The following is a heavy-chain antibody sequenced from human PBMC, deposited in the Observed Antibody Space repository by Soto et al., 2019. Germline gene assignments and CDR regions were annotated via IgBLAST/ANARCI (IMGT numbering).Heavy chain of an antibody. CDR1: GFTFSNYW. J-gene: IGHJ3*02. Sequence: EVQLVESGGGLVQPGGSLRLSCAVSGFTFSNYWMHWVRQAPGKGLVWVSTISPDGTIPDYTDSVKGRLAISRDNAKSTLFLERNSRRPADTAVYYCARFRGDDFDIWGQGTMVTVSS. CDR2: ISPDGTIP. V-gene: IGHV3-74*01. CDR3: ARFRGDDFDI. D-gene: IGHD3-10*01.